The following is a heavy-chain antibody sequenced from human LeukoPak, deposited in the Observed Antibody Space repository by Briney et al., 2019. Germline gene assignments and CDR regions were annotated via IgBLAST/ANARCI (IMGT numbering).Heavy chain of an antibody. J-gene: IGHJ2*01. CDR3: AREGDGYNSSWYFDL. CDR1: GGTFSSYA. D-gene: IGHD5-24*01. V-gene: IGHV1-69*01. Sequence: SVKVSCKASGGTFSSYAISWVRQAPGQGLEWMGGIIPIFGTANYAQKFQGRVTITADESTSTAYMELSGLRSEDTAVYYCAREGDGYNSSWYFDLWGRGTLVTVSS. CDR2: IIPIFGTA.